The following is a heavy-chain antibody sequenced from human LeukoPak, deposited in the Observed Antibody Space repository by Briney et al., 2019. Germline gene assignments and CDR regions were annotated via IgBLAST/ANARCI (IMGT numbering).Heavy chain of an antibody. V-gene: IGHV3-23*01. J-gene: IGHJ4*02. D-gene: IGHD6-13*01. CDR3: AKRRIGSGWYENSDY. Sequence: AGGSLRLSCAASGFTFSNYAMSWVRQAPGKGLEWLSVISDSGGSTYYGDSVQGRFTISRDNSKNTLFLQMNSLRGDDTAVYYCAKRRIGSGWYENSDYWGQGTLVTVSS. CDR2: ISDSGGST. CDR1: GFTFSNYA.